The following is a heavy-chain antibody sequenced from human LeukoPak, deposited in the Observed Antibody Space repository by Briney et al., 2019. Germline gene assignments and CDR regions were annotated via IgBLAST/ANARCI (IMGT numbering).Heavy chain of an antibody. CDR2: IGPKSGDT. V-gene: IGHV1-2*02. Sequence: ASVKVSCNASGYTFTDHYMHWVRQAPGQGLEWMGWIGPKSGDTEYAQKFQGRVTMTRDTSISTAYMELSSLTSDDTAVYYCARDQLLWFGELLSPLDYWGQGTLVTVSS. D-gene: IGHD3-10*01. CDR1: GYTFTDHY. J-gene: IGHJ4*02. CDR3: ARDQLLWFGELLSPLDY.